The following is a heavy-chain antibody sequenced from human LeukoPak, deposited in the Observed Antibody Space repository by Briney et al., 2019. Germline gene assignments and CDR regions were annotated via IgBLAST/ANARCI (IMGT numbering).Heavy chain of an antibody. J-gene: IGHJ4*02. Sequence: PGGSLRLSCVASGFTFRSHDMSWVRQAPGKGLEWVSSISNTNSYIYYADSVKGRFTISRDNAKNSLYLQMNSLRADDTAVNYCARDKIFGVVIHDYWGQGTLVTVSS. V-gene: IGHV3-21*01. CDR2: ISNTNSYI. CDR1: GFTFRSHD. D-gene: IGHD3-3*01. CDR3: ARDKIFGVVIHDY.